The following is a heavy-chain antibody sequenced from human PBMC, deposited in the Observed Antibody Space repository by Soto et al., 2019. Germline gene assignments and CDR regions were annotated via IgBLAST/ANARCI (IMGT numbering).Heavy chain of an antibody. Sequence: QVHLVQSGAEVKKPGASVKVSCKASGYTLTSYGISWVRQAPGQGLQWMGWISAYNGNTNYADKFQGRVTITTDTSTSTAHMEVRSLRSDDTAVYYCARAGAFYETSGYPWSTFDIWGQGTMVTVSS. J-gene: IGHJ3*02. CDR2: ISAYNGNT. D-gene: IGHD3-22*01. CDR3: ARAGAFYETSGYPWSTFDI. V-gene: IGHV1-18*01. CDR1: GYTLTSYG.